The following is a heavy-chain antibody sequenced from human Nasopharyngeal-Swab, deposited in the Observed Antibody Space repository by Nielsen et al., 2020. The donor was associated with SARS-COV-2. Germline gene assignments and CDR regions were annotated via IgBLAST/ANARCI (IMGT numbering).Heavy chain of an antibody. CDR2: VGGSDDST. CDR3: ARDDDSGSYSDAFDI. Sequence: GESLKISCAASGFSLSRHGMNWVRQAPGKGLEWVSSVGGSDDSTFYADSVKGRFTISRDNSKNTLYLQMNSLRAEDTAVYYCARDDDSGSYSDAFDIWGQGTMVTVSS. CDR1: GFSLSRHG. D-gene: IGHD1-26*01. V-gene: IGHV3-23*01. J-gene: IGHJ3*02.